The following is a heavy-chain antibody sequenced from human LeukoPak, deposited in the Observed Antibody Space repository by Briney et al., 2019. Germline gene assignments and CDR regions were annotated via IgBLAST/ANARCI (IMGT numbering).Heavy chain of an antibody. CDR1: GFTFSSYG. CDR2: ISYDGSNK. V-gene: IGHV3-30*18. J-gene: IGHJ4*02. CDR3: AKLPVGDYVGPPIDY. D-gene: IGHD4-17*01. Sequence: GRSLRLSCAASGFTFSSYGMHWVRQAPGKGLEWVAVISYDGSNKYYADSVKGRFTISRDNSKNTLYLQMNSLRAEDTAVYYCAKLPVGDYVGPPIDYWGQGTLVTVSS.